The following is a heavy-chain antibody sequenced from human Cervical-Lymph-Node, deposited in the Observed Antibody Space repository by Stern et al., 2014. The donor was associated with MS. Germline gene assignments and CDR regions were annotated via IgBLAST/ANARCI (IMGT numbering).Heavy chain of an antibody. CDR1: GGTFSSHA. Sequence: VQLVESGPEVKKPGSSVKVSCKASGGTFSSHAISWVRQAPGQGLEWVGGIIAIFGAPSYSQKVQGRVTITADKSTNTAYMELTSLRSDDTAVFHCARGKQWLYTTIPPFDYWGQGTLVIVSS. V-gene: IGHV1-69*06. CDR3: ARGKQWLYTTIPPFDY. J-gene: IGHJ4*02. D-gene: IGHD6-19*01. CDR2: IIAIFGAP.